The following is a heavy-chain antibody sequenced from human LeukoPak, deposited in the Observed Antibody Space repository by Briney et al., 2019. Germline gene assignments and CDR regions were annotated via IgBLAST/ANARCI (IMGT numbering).Heavy chain of an antibody. J-gene: IGHJ6*02. V-gene: IGHV3-30*18. Sequence: PGVSLRLSCAASGFTFSSYGMHWVRQAPGKGLEGVAVISYDGSSKYYADSVKGRFTISRDNSKNTLYLQMNSLRAEDTAVYYCAKGEYYYDSSGYNYYYVMDVWGEGRTVTV. D-gene: IGHD3-22*01. CDR1: GFTFSSYG. CDR3: AKGEYYYDSSGYNYYYVMDV. CDR2: ISYDGSSK.